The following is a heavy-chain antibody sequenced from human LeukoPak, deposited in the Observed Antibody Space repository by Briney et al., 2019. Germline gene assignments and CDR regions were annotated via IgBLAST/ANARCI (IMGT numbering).Heavy chain of an antibody. D-gene: IGHD2-15*01. Sequence: PGGSLRLSCAASGFTFSSYAMPWVRQAPGKGLEWVSAISGSGGSTYYADSVKGRFTISRDNSKNTLYLQMNSLRAEDTAVYYCAKSEDIVVVVANDYWGQGTLVTVSS. J-gene: IGHJ4*02. CDR1: GFTFSSYA. V-gene: IGHV3-23*01. CDR3: AKSEDIVVVVANDY. CDR2: ISGSGGST.